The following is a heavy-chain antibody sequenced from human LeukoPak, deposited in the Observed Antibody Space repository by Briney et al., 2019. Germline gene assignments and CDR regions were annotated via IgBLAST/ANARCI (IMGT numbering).Heavy chain of an antibody. CDR1: GGTFSSYA. CDR3: SKLLAYYYYMDV. CDR2: IIPIFGTA. V-gene: IGHV1-69*13. D-gene: IGHD1-1*01. Sequence: SVKVSCKASGGTFSSYAISWVRHAPGQGLEWMGGIIPIFGTANYARKFQGRVTITADESTSTAYMELSGLRSEDTAVYYCSKLLAYYYYMDVWGKGTTVTVSS. J-gene: IGHJ6*03.